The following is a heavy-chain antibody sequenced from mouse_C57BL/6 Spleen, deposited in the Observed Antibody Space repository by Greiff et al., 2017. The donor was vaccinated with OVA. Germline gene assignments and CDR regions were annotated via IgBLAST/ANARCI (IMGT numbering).Heavy chain of an antibody. V-gene: IGHV1-55*01. D-gene: IGHD1-1*01. J-gene: IGHJ2*01. CDR2: IYPGSGST. CDR3: ARSRDYYGSYYFDY. CDR1: GYTFTSYW. Sequence: QVQLQQSGAELVKPGASVKMSCKASGYTFTSYWITWVKQRPGQGLEWIGDIYPGSGSTNYNEKFKSKATLTVDTSSSTAYMQLSSLTSEDSAVYYCARSRDYYGSYYFDYWGQGTTLTVAS.